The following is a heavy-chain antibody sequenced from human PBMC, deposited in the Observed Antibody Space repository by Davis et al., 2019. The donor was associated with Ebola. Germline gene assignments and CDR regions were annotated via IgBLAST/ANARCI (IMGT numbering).Heavy chain of an antibody. Sequence: GESLKISCAASGFTVSSNYMSWVRQAPGKGLEWVSVIYSGGSTYYADSVKGRFTISRHNSKNTLYLQMNSLRAEDTAVYYCARDRCSSTSCFAGMDVWGQGTTVTVSS. CDR2: IYSGGST. J-gene: IGHJ6*02. D-gene: IGHD2-2*01. V-gene: IGHV3-53*04. CDR1: GFTVSSNY. CDR3: ARDRCSSTSCFAGMDV.